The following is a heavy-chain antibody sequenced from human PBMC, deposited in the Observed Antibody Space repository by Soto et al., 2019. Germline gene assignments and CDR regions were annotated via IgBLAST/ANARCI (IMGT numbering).Heavy chain of an antibody. D-gene: IGHD2-15*01. J-gene: IGHJ4*02. CDR1: GFTFSSYA. CDR3: AKGGGAWVTRAEYYFYD. V-gene: IGHV3-23*01. CDR2: ISGSGTYI. Sequence: EVQLLESGGGLVQPGGSLRLSCAVSGFTFSSYAMSWVRQAPGKGLEWVSVISGSGTYIYYADSVKGRFTISRANSKNTLYLQRNSLGAVDTDVYYGAKGGGAWVTRAEYYFYDWGQGTLVTVSS.